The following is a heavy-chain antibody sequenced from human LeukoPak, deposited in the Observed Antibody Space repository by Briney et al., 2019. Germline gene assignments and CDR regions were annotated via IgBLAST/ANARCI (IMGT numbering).Heavy chain of an antibody. CDR3: AKDWYYDSSGYPVGYFDY. CDR1: GFTFDDYA. J-gene: IGHJ4*02. D-gene: IGHD3-22*01. Sequence: GRSLRLSCAASGFTFDDYAMHWVRQAPGKGLEWVSGISWNSGSIGYADSVKGRFTISRDNAKNSLYLQMNSLRAEDTAVYYCAKDWYYDSSGYPVGYFDYWGQGTLVTVSS. CDR2: ISWNSGSI. V-gene: IGHV3-9*01.